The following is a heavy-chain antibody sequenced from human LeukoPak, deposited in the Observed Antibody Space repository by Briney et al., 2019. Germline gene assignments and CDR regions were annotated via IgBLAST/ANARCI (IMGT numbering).Heavy chain of an antibody. CDR2: ISGNGDST. V-gene: IGHV3-23*01. CDR3: AKYYYGSGSFSFDI. D-gene: IGHD3-10*01. Sequence: PGGSLRLSCAASGFTFSSYAMSWVRQAPGKGLEWVSAISGNGDSTYYADSVKGRFTISRDNSKNTLFLQMNSLRAEDTAVYYCAKYYYGSGSFSFDIWGQGTMVTVSS. J-gene: IGHJ3*02. CDR1: GFTFSSYA.